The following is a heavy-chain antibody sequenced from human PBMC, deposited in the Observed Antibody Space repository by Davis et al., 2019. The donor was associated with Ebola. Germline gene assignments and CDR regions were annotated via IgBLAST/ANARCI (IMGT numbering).Heavy chain of an antibody. V-gene: IGHV1-69*04. J-gene: IGHJ2*01. D-gene: IGHD3-16*01. Sequence: AASVKVSCKASGGTFSSYAISWVRQAPGQGLEWMGRIIPILGIANYAQKFQGRVTITADKSTSTAYMELSSLRSEDTAVYYCARGLAGLPYRNWYFDLWGRGTLVTVSS. CDR2: IIPILGIA. CDR1: GGTFSSYA. CDR3: ARGLAGLPYRNWYFDL.